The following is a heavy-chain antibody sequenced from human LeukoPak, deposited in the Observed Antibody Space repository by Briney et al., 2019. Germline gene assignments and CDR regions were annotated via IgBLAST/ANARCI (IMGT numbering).Heavy chain of an antibody. D-gene: IGHD3-9*01. CDR3: ASSYMGMTTINFDS. CDR2: TYYTGST. CDR1: GGSMFSYY. V-gene: IGHV4-59*01. Sequence: PSETLSLTCSVPGGSMFSYYWSWIRQPPGKGLEWVGYTYYTGSTNYNPSLKSRVTISLDTSKKQFSLKLSSVTAADTAVYYCASSYMGMTTINFDSWGQGTLVTVSS. J-gene: IGHJ4*02.